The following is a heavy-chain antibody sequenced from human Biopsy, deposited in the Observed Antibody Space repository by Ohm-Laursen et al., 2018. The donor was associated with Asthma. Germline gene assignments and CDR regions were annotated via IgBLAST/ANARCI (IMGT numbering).Heavy chain of an antibody. CDR3: ARDVMEWYLPAFDF. CDR2: GGSYYDGGLK. D-gene: IGHD3-3*01. V-gene: IGHV3-30-3*01. CDR1: GFTFRSYA. J-gene: IGHJ4*02. Sequence: SLRLSCSASGFTFRSYAMHWVRQAPGKGLEWVAVGGSYYDGGLKYYADSVNGRFTVSRDDSKNTLYLQLNSLRPDDTAVYYCARDVMEWYLPAFDFWGQGTLVTVSS.